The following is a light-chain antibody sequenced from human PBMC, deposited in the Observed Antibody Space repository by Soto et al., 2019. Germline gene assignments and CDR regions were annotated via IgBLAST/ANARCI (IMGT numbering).Light chain of an antibody. CDR3: QQYATSSPT. CDR1: QSISTW. Sequence: DIQITQSPSTLSASVGDRVTITCRASQSISTWLAWYQQRPREAPKLLMYGASSLESGVPSRFSGSGSGTEFTLAISSLQPTDFATYYCQQYATSSPTFGPGTKLEIK. V-gene: IGKV1-5*01. J-gene: IGKJ2*01. CDR2: GAS.